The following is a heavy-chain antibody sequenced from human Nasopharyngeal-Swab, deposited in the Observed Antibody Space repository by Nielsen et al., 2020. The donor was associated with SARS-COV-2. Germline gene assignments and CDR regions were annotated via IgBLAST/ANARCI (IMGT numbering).Heavy chain of an antibody. CDR2: IRWNWGSI. J-gene: IGHJ3*02. CDR3: AKDNRITMIVARNHAFDI. Sequence: SLKISFAASGFNFDDYAIDWVRQDPGKGMEWVSDIRWNWGSIGYADSVKGRFTISRDNAKNSLYLQMNSLRAEDTALYYCAKDNRITMIVARNHAFDIWGQGTMVTVSS. V-gene: IGHV3-9*01. CDR1: GFNFDDYA. D-gene: IGHD3-22*01.